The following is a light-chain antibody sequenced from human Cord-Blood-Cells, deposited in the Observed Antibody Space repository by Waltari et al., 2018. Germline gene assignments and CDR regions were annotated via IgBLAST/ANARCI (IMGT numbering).Light chain of an antibody. V-gene: IGKV3-15*01. CDR3: QQYNNWPPGT. Sequence: EIVMTQSPATLSVSPGERATLSGRASPSVSSNLAWYQQKPGQAPRLLIYGASTRATGIPARFSGSGSGTEFTLTISSLQSEDFAVYYCQQYNNWPPGTFGQGTKVEIK. CDR1: PSVSSN. J-gene: IGKJ1*01. CDR2: GAS.